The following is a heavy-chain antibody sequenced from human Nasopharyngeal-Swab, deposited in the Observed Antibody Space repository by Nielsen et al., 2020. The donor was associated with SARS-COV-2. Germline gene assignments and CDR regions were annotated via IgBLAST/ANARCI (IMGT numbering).Heavy chain of an antibody. Sequence: GGSLRLSCAASGFTVSAFGMHWVRQAPGEVLGWVAHISYDGHTQYYSDSVTGRFTISRDNSKNTLDLQMNSLRPEDTAVYYCARDDGQLGDSWGQGTLVTVSS. V-gene: IGHV3-30*03. J-gene: IGHJ4*02. CDR2: ISYDGHTQ. CDR1: GFTVSAFG. CDR3: ARDDGQLGDS. D-gene: IGHD6-6*01.